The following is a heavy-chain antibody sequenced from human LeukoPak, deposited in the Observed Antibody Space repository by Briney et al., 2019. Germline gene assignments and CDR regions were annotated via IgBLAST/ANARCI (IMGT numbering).Heavy chain of an antibody. CDR3: GGSEDGYIDY. CDR2: IKTDGTNT. Sequence: GGSLRLSCAASGFTFSSYAMSWVRQAPGKGLEWVSRIKTDGTNTIYADFVEGRFTISRDNARNTLYLKMSSLRAGDTAVYHCGGSEDGYIDYWGQGTLVTVSS. J-gene: IGHJ4*02. V-gene: IGHV3-74*01. D-gene: IGHD5-24*01. CDR1: GFTFSSYA.